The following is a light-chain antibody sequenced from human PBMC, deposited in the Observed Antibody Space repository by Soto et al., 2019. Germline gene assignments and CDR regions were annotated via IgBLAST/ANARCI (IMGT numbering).Light chain of an antibody. CDR1: QSVAYTSNKKTY. CDR2: WSS. CDR3: QQYYSPLWT. Sequence: DIVMTQSPDSLAVSLGERATIHCKSSQSVAYTSNKKTYVAWYQQKAGQPPKLLLYWSSTRASGVPDRFSGSGSGTDFTLTSSSLQAEDVAVYYCQQYYSPLWTFGQGTKVQIK. J-gene: IGKJ1*01. V-gene: IGKV4-1*01.